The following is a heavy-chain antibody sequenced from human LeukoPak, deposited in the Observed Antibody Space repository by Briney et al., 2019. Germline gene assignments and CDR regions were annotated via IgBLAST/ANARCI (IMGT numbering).Heavy chain of an antibody. D-gene: IGHD3-3*02. J-gene: IGHJ5*02. CDR1: GYSISSGYY. V-gene: IGHV4-38-2*01. Sequence: SETLSLTCAVSGYSISSGYYWGWIRHPPGKGLEWIGSIYHSGSTYYNPSLKSRVTISVDTSKNQFSLKLSSVTAADTAVYYCARRNAHFWSGPPYNWFDPWGQGTLVTVSS. CDR2: IYHSGST. CDR3: ARRNAHFWSGPPYNWFDP.